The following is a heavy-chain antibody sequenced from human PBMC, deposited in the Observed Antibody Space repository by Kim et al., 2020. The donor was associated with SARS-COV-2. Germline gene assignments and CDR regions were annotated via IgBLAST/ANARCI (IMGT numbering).Heavy chain of an antibody. V-gene: IGHV4-59*08. Sequence: SETLSLTCTVSGGSISSYYWSWIRQPPGKGLEWIGYIYYSGSTNYNPSLKSRVTISVDTSKNQFSLKLSSVTAADTAVYYCARRDGYNYGYWYFDLWGRGTLVTVSS. CDR2: IYYSGST. D-gene: IGHD5-12*01. CDR1: GGSISSYY. CDR3: ARRDGYNYGYWYFDL. J-gene: IGHJ2*01.